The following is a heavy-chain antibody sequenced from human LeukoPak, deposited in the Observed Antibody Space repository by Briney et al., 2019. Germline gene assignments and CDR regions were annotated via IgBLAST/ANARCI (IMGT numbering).Heavy chain of an antibody. CDR2: INPNSGAT. J-gene: IGHJ3*02. V-gene: IGHV1-2*02. Sequence: ASVKVSCKASGCTFIGYYMHWVRQAPGQGLEWMGWINPNSGATNYAQKFQGRVTMTRDMSINTAYMELSRLRSDETAVYYCAREGESSADAFDIWGQGTKVTVSS. CDR3: AREGESSADAFDI. CDR1: GCTFIGYY. D-gene: IGHD3-22*01.